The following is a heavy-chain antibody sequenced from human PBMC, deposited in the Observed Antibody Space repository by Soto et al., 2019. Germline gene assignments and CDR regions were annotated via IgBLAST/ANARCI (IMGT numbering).Heavy chain of an antibody. Sequence: QVQLQESGPGLVKPSQTLSLTCTVSGGSVSSGGCYWSWIRQHPGKGLEWIGYIYYSGSSHYNPSLRGRVARSVATSKDQFSLERSSVTAADTAVYYCARDAYYFVSWSSYYYYYMDVWGKGATVTVS. J-gene: IGHJ6*03. CDR2: IYYSGSS. CDR3: ARDAYYFVSWSSYYYYYMDV. D-gene: IGHD3-10*01. V-gene: IGHV4-31*03. CDR1: GGSVSSGGCY.